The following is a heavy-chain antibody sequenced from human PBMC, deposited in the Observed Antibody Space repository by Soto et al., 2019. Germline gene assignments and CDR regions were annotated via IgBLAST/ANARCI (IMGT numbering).Heavy chain of an antibody. J-gene: IGHJ4*02. V-gene: IGHV3-21*01. CDR1: GFTFSSHS. Sequence: GGSLRLSCAASGFTFSSHSMNWVRQAPGKGLEWVSSISSSSSYIYYADSVKGRFTISRDNAKNSLYLQMNSLRAEDTAVYYCARSPSMTTVSLDYWGQGTLVTVSS. CDR2: ISSSSSYI. D-gene: IGHD4-17*01. CDR3: ARSPSMTTVSLDY.